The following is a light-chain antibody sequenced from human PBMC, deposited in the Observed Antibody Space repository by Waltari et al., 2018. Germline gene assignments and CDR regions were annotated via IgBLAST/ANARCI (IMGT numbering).Light chain of an antibody. CDR3: HSTDSSANHGV. CDR1: ALPKKY. V-gene: IGLV3-10*01. J-gene: IGLJ3*02. Sequence: SYELTQPPSVSVSPGQTARITCSGDALPKKYAYWYQQKSGQAPVVVIYEDNKRPSGIPERFSGSSSGTVTTLTISGAQVEDEGDYYCHSTDSSANHGVFGGGTKLTVL. CDR2: EDN.